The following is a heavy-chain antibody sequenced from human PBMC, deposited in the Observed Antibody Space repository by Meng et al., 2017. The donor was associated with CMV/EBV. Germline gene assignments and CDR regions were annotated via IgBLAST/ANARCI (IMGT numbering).Heavy chain of an antibody. CDR2: IYYSGST. CDR1: GGSISRYY. V-gene: IGHV4-59*01. CDR3: ARDGSSSGYWFDP. J-gene: IGHJ5*02. Sequence: SETLSLTCTVSGGSISRYYWSWIRQPPGKGLEWIGYIYYSGSTNYNPSLKSRVTISVDTSKNQFSLKLSSVTAADTAVYYCARDGSSSGYWFDPWGQGTLVTVSS. D-gene: IGHD3-22*01.